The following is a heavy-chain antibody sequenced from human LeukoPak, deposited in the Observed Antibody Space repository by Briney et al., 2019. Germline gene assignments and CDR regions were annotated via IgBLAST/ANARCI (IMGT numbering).Heavy chain of an antibody. CDR1: GFTFNSYS. J-gene: IGHJ4*02. Sequence: PGGSLRLSCAVSGFTFNSYSMNWVRQPPGKGLEWVAGISGSGGSTYYADSVKGRFTLSTDNSENTLCLQMNSQRAEDTAVYYCAKDPRVGSRVATRWHWGERTLFTVSS. V-gene: IGHV3-23*01. CDR2: ISGSGGST. D-gene: IGHD5-24*01. CDR3: AKDPRVGSRVATRWH.